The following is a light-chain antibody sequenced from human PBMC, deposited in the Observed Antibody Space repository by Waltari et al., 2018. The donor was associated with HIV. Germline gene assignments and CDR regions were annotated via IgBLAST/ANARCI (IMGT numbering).Light chain of an antibody. CDR3: CSYAGSYTVYV. CDR2: DVS. V-gene: IGLV2-11*01. J-gene: IGLJ1*01. CDR1: SSHVGGYNH. Sequence: QSALTQPPSVSGSPGQSVTIPCTGTSSHVGGYNHVSCYQQHPGKAPKLMIYDVSKRPSGVPDRFSGSKSGNTASLTISGLQAEDEADYYCCSYAGSYTVYVFGTGTKVTVL.